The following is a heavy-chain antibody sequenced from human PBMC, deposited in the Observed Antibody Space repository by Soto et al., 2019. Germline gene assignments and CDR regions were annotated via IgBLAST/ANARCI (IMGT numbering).Heavy chain of an antibody. CDR1: GGSISSSSYY. D-gene: IGHD3-22*01. Sequence: QLQLQESGPGLVKPSETLSLTCTVSGGSISSSSYYWGWIRQPPGKGLEWIGSIYYSGSTYYNPSLKSRVTISVDTSKTQFSLKLSSVTAADTAVYYCARTYDSSGYYKGKNAFDIWGQGTMVTVSS. CDR2: IYYSGST. CDR3: ARTYDSSGYYKGKNAFDI. V-gene: IGHV4-39*01. J-gene: IGHJ3*02.